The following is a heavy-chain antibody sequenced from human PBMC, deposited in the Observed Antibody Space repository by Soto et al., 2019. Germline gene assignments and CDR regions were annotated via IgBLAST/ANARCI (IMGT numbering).Heavy chain of an antibody. CDR2: ISGSGGST. D-gene: IGHD1-26*01. CDR3: AKAAALEILSNPWGDY. J-gene: IGHJ4*02. V-gene: IGHV3-23*01. Sequence: GGSLRLSCAASGFTFSSYAMSWVRQAPGKGLEWVSAISGSGGSTYYADSVKGRFTISRDNSKNTLYLQMNSLRAEDTAVYYCAKAAALEILSNPWGDYWGQGTLVTVSS. CDR1: GFTFSSYA.